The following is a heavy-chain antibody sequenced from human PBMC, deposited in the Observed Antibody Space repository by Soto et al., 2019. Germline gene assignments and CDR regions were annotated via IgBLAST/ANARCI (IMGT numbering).Heavy chain of an antibody. CDR3: ARDIGSYAYAEGY. CDR2: AYSSGTT. CDR1: GGSINSYW. Sequence: SETLSLTCSVSGGSINSYWWSWIRQPAGKGLEWIGRAYSSGTTDYNPSLNSRATMSVETSKNQFSLKLTSVTAADTAVYYCARDIGSYAYAEGYWGQGIQVTVSS. D-gene: IGHD2-2*01. J-gene: IGHJ4*02. V-gene: IGHV4-4*07.